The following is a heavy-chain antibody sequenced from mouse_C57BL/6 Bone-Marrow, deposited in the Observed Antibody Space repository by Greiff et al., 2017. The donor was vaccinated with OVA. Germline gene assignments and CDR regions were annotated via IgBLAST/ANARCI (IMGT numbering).Heavy chain of an antibody. V-gene: IGHV1-78*01. D-gene: IGHD1-1*01. CDR3: ARGEDYYGSSPYWYFDV. CDR2: IYPRDGST. Sequence: QVQLKESDAELVKPGASVKISCKVSGYTFTDHTIHWMKQRPEQGLEWIGSIYPRDGSTKYNEKFKGKATLTADKSSSTAYMQLNSLTSEDSAVYFCARGEDYYGSSPYWYFDVWGTGTTVTVSS. CDR1: GYTFTDHT. J-gene: IGHJ1*03.